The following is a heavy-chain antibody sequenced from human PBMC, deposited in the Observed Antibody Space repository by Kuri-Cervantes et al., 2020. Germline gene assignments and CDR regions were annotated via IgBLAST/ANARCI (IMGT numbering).Heavy chain of an antibody. CDR3: VKDKWTAVSGYFDN. CDR2: INRGGDST. J-gene: IGHJ4*02. CDR1: GFTFDDYT. V-gene: IGHV3-43*01. Sequence: GGSLRLSCAASGFTFDDYTMHWVRQAPGKGLEWVSLINRGGDSTFYADSVKGRFTISRDNSKNSLYLQMNSLRSDDTALYYCVKDKWTAVSGYFDNWGRGTRVTVSS. D-gene: IGHD6-19*01.